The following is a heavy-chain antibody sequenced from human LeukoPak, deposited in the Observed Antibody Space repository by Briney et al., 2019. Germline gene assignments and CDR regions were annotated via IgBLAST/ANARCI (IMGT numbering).Heavy chain of an antibody. J-gene: IGHJ4*02. Sequence: GGSLRLSCAASGFTFSGYGMHWVRLAPGKGLEWVADIWFDGKNEHFAASVKGRFTISRDNSKKTMYLQINSLRAEDTAVYYCARGPNSNWSGLDFWGQGTLLTVSS. D-gene: IGHD6-6*01. CDR3: ARGPNSNWSGLDF. CDR2: IWFDGKNE. V-gene: IGHV3-33*01. CDR1: GFTFSGYG.